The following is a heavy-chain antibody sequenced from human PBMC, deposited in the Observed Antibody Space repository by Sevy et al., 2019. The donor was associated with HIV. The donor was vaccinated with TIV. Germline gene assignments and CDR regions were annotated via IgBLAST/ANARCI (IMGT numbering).Heavy chain of an antibody. D-gene: IGHD3-22*01. Sequence: GGSLRLSCAASGITFSSYSMNWVRQAPGKGLEWISYISSSSNLIYYADSVKGRFTVSRDNAKNSLYLEMNSLRVEDTAIYYCARDTNWIVASAESADFAWGQGTLVTVSS. V-gene: IGHV3-48*01. CDR2: ISSSSNLI. CDR3: ARDTNWIVASAESADFA. J-gene: IGHJ5*02. CDR1: GITFSSYS.